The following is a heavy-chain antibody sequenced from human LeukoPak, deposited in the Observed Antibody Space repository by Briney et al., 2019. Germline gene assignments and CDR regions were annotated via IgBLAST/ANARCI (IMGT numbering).Heavy chain of an antibody. J-gene: IGHJ3*02. V-gene: IGHV5-51*01. Sequence: GESLKISCKASGFDITSYWIGWVRQMPGKGLEWMGNIYPRDSDTRYGPSFQGQVSISVDRSINTAHLQWNSLRASDTAIYYCARQWTKAFDIWGQGTMVTVS. CDR1: GFDITSYW. CDR3: ARQWTKAFDI. CDR2: IYPRDSDT.